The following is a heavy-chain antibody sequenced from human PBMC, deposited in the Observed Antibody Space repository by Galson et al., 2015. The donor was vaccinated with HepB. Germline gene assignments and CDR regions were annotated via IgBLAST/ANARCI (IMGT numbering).Heavy chain of an antibody. J-gene: IGHJ4*02. Sequence: SLRLSCAASGFTFSSYAMSWVRQAPGKGLEWVSAISGSGGSTYYADSVKGRFTISRDNSKNTLYLQMNSLRAEDTAVYYCAKSSIFGVVIGAPFDYWGQGTLVTVSS. CDR1: GFTFSSYA. V-gene: IGHV3-23*01. CDR2: ISGSGGST. CDR3: AKSSIFGVVIGAPFDY. D-gene: IGHD3-3*01.